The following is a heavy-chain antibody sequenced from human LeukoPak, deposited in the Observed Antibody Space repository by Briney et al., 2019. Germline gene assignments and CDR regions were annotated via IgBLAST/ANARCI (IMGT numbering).Heavy chain of an antibody. V-gene: IGHV1-8*01. J-gene: IGHJ3*02. CDR3: AVGVLSGGHEWAFYI. CDR2: MNPNNGNT. D-gene: IGHD5-12*01. CDR1: GYTFTSYD. Sequence: SVKVSCKASGYTFTSYDNNWVRQATGQGLEWMAWMNPNNGNTGNAQKFQGRVTLTRITSISTAYMELSGLRSEDTAVYYCAVGVLSGGHEWAFYIWGQGTMVTVSS.